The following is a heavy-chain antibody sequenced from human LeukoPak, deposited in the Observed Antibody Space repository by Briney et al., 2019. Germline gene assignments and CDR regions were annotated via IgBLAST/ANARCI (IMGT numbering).Heavy chain of an antibody. J-gene: IGHJ5*02. CDR2: INPNSGGT. V-gene: IGHV1-2*02. D-gene: IGHD3-10*01. Sequence: ASVKVSCKASGYTFTGYYMHWVRQAPGQGLEWMGWINPNSGGTNYAQKFQGRVTMTRDMSTSTVYMELSSLRSEDTAVYYCARGDPMVRGASNWFDPWGQGTLVTVSS. CDR3: ARGDPMVRGASNWFDP. CDR1: GYTFTGYY.